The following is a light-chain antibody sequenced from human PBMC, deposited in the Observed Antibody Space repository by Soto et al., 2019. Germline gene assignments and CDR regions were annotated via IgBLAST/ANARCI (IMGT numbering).Light chain of an antibody. CDR1: SSDVGLYNY. CDR2: DVS. Sequence: QSVLTQPASVSGSPGQSITISCTGTSSDVGLYNYVSWYRHLPGKAPELIICDVSNRPSGVSNRFSGSKSANTASLTISGLQAEDEADYYCNSYTSSGTYVFGTGTKVTVL. J-gene: IGLJ1*01. V-gene: IGLV2-14*03. CDR3: NSYTSSGTYV.